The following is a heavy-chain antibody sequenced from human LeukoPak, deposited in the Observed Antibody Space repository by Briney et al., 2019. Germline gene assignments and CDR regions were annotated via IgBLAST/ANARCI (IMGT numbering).Heavy chain of an antibody. CDR1: GFTFSSYS. CDR2: ISSSSSTI. CDR3: ARKKESKYYYYYMDV. Sequence: PGGSLRLSCAASGFTFSSYSMNWVRQAPGKGLEWVSYISSSSSTIYYADSVKGRFTISRDNAENSLYLQMNSLRAEDTAVYYCARKKESKYYYYYMDVWGKGTTVTVSS. J-gene: IGHJ6*03. V-gene: IGHV3-48*01.